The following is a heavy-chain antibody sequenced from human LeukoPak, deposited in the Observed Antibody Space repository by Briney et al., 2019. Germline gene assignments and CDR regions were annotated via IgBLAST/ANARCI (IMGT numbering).Heavy chain of an antibody. J-gene: IGHJ4*02. CDR3: TGELIGY. Sequence: DPGGSLRLSCVASGFTLSGSTMHWVRQASGKGLEWVGRIRSKVNSYATAYAASVEGRFTISRDDSKSTTYLQMNSLKTEDTAVYYCTGELIGYWGQGILVTVSS. CDR1: GFTLSGST. CDR2: IRSKVNSYAT. V-gene: IGHV3-73*01. D-gene: IGHD1-26*01.